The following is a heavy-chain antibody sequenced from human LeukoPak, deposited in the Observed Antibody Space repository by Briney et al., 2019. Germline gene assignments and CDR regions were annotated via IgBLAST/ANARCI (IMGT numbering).Heavy chain of an antibody. Sequence: GGSLRLSCAASGFTFSIYDMHWVRQARGKPLEWVSAIATTGDSYYPGSVKGRFTISREDAKNSFYLQMNSLRAGDTAVYYCAALGGSIYWGQGTVVTVSS. CDR3: AALGGSIY. CDR1: GFTFSIYD. J-gene: IGHJ4*02. CDR2: IATTGDS. V-gene: IGHV3-13*01. D-gene: IGHD1-26*01.